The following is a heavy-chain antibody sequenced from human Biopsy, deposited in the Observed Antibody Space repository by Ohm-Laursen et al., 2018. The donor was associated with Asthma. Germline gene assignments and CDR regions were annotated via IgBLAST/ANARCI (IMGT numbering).Heavy chain of an antibody. J-gene: IGHJ4*02. CDR2: MSFDGRQT. Sequence: SLRLSCTASRFTYEMHWVRQAPGKGLEWVAVMSFDGRQTYYADSVKGRFTISRDNSKNTLSLQMNSLTAGDTAVYYCAREGVAGTHIEDWGQGTLVTVSS. CDR1: RFTYE. CDR3: AREGVAGTHIED. V-gene: IGHV3-30*03. D-gene: IGHD6-19*01.